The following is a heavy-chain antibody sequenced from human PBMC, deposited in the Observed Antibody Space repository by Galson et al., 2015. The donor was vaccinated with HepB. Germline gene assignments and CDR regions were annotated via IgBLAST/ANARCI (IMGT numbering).Heavy chain of an antibody. D-gene: IGHD2-2*01. J-gene: IGHJ6*03. Sequence: SVKVSCKASGYTFTSYGISWVRQAPGQGLEWMGWISAYNGNTNYAQKLQGRVTMTTDTSTSTAYMELRSLRSDDTAVYYCARGVVVPAARHYYYYYYMDVWGKGTTATISS. V-gene: IGHV1-18*01. CDR3: ARGVVVPAARHYYYYYYMDV. CDR1: GYTFTSYG. CDR2: ISAYNGNT.